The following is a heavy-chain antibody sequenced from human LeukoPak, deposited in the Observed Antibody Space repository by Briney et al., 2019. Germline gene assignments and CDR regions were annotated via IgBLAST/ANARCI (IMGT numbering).Heavy chain of an antibody. J-gene: IGHJ3*02. D-gene: IGHD3-3*01. CDR1: GFTFSSYE. CDR3: AREGYDFWSGYLPHSDAFDI. Sequence: AGGSLRLSCAASGFTFSSYEMNWVRQAPGKGLEWVSYISSSGSTIYYADSVKGRFTISRDNAKNSLYLQMNSLRAEDTALYYCAREGYDFWSGYLPHSDAFDIWGQGTMVTVSS. CDR2: ISSSGSTI. V-gene: IGHV3-48*03.